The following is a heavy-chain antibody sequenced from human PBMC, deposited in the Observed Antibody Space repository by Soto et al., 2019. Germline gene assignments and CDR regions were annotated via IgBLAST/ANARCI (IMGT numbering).Heavy chain of an antibody. CDR2: ISYDGSNK. CDR1: GFTFSTYG. Sequence: GGSLRLSCAASGFTFSTYGMHWVRQAPGKGLEWVAVISYDGSNKYYADSVKGRFTISRDNSKNTLYLQMNSLRAEDTAVYYCVVGNYDILTGLDYWGQGTLVTVSS. CDR3: VVGNYDILTGLDY. J-gene: IGHJ4*02. D-gene: IGHD3-9*01. V-gene: IGHV3-30*03.